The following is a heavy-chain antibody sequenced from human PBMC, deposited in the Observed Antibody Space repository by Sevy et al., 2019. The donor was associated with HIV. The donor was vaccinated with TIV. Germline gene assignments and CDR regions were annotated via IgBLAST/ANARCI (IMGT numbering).Heavy chain of an antibody. D-gene: IGHD2-15*01. V-gene: IGHV3-74*01. CDR3: ARVRGQGYCSGGSCYDYYYYMDV. CDR1: GFTFSSYW. CDR2: INSDGSST. Sequence: GGSLRLSCAASGFTFSSYWMHWVRQAPGKGLVWVSRINSDGSSTSYADSVKGRFTISRDNAKNTLYLQMNSLRAEDTDVYYCARVRGQGYCSGGSCYDYYYYMDVWGKGTTVTVSS. J-gene: IGHJ6*03.